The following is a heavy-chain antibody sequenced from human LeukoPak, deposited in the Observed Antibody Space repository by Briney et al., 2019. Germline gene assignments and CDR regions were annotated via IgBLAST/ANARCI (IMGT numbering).Heavy chain of an antibody. J-gene: IGHJ4*02. Sequence: SQTLSLTCTVSGGSICSGGYYWSWIRQHPGKGLEWIGYIYYSGSTYYNPSLKSRVTISVDTSKNHFSLKLSSVTAADPAVYYCARTHYDILTGYYSFDYWGQGTLVTVSS. CDR3: ARTHYDILTGYYSFDY. CDR1: GGSICSGGYY. V-gene: IGHV4-31*03. D-gene: IGHD3-9*01. CDR2: IYYSGST.